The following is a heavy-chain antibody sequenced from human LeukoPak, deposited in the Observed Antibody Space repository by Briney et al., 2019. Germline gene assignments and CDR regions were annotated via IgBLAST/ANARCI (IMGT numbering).Heavy chain of an antibody. V-gene: IGHV3-20*04. D-gene: IGHD3-22*01. Sequence: GGSLRLSCAASGFTFDDYGMSWVRQAPGKGLEWVSGTNWNGGSTGYADSVKGRFTISRDNAKNSLYLQMNSLRAEDTALYYCARDYDIQGTGGDAFDIWGQGTMVTVSS. J-gene: IGHJ3*02. CDR3: ARDYDIQGTGGDAFDI. CDR1: GFTFDDYG. CDR2: TNWNGGST.